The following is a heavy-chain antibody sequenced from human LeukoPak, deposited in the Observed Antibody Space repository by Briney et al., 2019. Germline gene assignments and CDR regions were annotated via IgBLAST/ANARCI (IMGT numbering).Heavy chain of an antibody. Sequence: GGSLRLSCAASGFTFSSYGMHWVRQAPGKGLEWVAVIWYDGSNKYYADSVKGRFTISRDNSKNTLYLQMNGLRAEDTAVYYCARDHGAGTGGYFDYWGQGTLVTVSS. CDR2: IWYDGSNK. J-gene: IGHJ4*02. CDR3: ARDHGAGTGGYFDY. D-gene: IGHD6-13*01. CDR1: GFTFSSYG. V-gene: IGHV3-33*01.